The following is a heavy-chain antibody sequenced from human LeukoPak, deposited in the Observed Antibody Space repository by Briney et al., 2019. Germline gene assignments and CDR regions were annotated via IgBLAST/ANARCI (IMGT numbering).Heavy chain of an antibody. V-gene: IGHV3-21*01. J-gene: IGHJ4*02. Sequence: GGSLRLSCAASGFTVSSNYMSWVRQAPGRGLEWVSSISSSSSYIYYADSVKGRFTISRDNAKNSLYLQMNSLRAEDTAVYYCARVRYCSSTSCYQGEFDYWGQGTLVTVSS. CDR1: GFTVSSNY. D-gene: IGHD2-2*01. CDR3: ARVRYCSSTSCYQGEFDY. CDR2: ISSSSSYI.